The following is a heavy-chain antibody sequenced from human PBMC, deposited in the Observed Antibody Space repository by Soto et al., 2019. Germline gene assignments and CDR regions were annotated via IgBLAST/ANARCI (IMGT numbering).Heavy chain of an antibody. D-gene: IGHD6-13*01. CDR1: GGTFSSYA. Sequence: ASVKVSCKASGGTFSSYAISWVRQAPGQGLEWMGGIIPIFGTANYAQKFQGRVTITADESTSTAYMELSSLRSEDTAVYYCARGMGAAAGMIYYYYGMDVWGQGTTVTV. CDR3: ARGMGAAAGMIYYYYGMDV. CDR2: IIPIFGTA. J-gene: IGHJ6*02. V-gene: IGHV1-69*13.